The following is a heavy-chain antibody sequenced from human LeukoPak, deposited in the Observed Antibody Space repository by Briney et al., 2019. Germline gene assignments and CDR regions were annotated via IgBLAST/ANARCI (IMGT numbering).Heavy chain of an antibody. D-gene: IGHD3-22*01. CDR3: ARYYDSSGYYFFDY. J-gene: IGHJ4*02. V-gene: IGHV3-48*03. CDR2: ICSIGSTI. Sequence: RGALRLSCAASVFTFSSYEMNWVRQAPGKGLEGVSDICSIGSTIYYAGSVRVRLTIPLDNDKTSLYLQMNSLRAEATDVYYCARYYDSSGYYFFDYWGQGTLVTVSS. CDR1: VFTFSSYE.